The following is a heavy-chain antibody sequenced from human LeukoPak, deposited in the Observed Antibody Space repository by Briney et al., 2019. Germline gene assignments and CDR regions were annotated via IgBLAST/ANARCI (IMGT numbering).Heavy chain of an antibody. V-gene: IGHV4-59*08. Sequence: SETLSLTCTVSGGSISSYYWSWIRQPPGKGLEWIGYIYYSGSTNYNPSLKSRVTISEDTSKNQFSLKLSSVTAADTAVYYCARQRYSYGYSDYWGQGTLVTVSS. CDR1: GGSISSYY. CDR3: ARQRYSYGYSDY. D-gene: IGHD5-18*01. CDR2: IYYSGST. J-gene: IGHJ4*02.